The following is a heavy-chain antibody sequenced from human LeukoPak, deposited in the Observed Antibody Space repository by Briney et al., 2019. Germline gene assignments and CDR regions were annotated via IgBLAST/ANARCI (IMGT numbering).Heavy chain of an antibody. CDR1: GGTFSSYA. J-gene: IGHJ5*02. CDR3: ARGRDTYYDFWSGYNSWFDP. D-gene: IGHD3-3*01. Sequence: ASVKVSCKASGGTFSSYAISWVRQAPGQGLEWMGGIIPTFGTANYAQKFQGRVTITADKSTSTAYMELSSLRSEDTAVYYCARGRDTYYDFWSGYNSWFDPWGQGTLVTVSS. CDR2: IIPTFGTA. V-gene: IGHV1-69*06.